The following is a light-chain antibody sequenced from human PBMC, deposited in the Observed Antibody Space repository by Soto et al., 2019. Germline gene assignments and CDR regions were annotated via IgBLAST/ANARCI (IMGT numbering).Light chain of an antibody. CDR1: RSDIGAYNF. CDR2: DVN. CDR3: TSWTTSTTMI. Sequence: QSALTQPASVSGSPGQSITISCTGTRSDIGAYNFVSWYQQHPGEVPKLILYDVNVRPSGVSNRSSGSKSGNTASLTISGLQAEDEADYYCTSWTTSTTMIFGGGTQLTVL. V-gene: IGLV2-14*03. J-gene: IGLJ2*01.